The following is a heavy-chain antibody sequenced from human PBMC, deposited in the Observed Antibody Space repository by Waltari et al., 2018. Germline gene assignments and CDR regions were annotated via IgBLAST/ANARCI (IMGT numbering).Heavy chain of an antibody. CDR3: ARLGRITMVRGVIPPDY. D-gene: IGHD3-10*01. V-gene: IGHV4-39*01. Sequence: QLQLQESGPGLVKPSETLSLPCPVSGASIRSSSYYWGWIRQPPGKGLEWSGRIYYSGSTYSNPSLKCRVTISVDTSKNQFSLKLSSVTAADTAVYYCARLGRITMVRGVIPPDYWGQGTLVTVSS. CDR2: IYYSGST. J-gene: IGHJ4*02. CDR1: GASIRSSSYY.